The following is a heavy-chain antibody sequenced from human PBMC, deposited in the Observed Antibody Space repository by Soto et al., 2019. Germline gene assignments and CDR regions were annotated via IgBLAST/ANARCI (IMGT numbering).Heavy chain of an antibody. CDR3: ARSPYSSGSYYPIDY. D-gene: IGHD3-22*01. J-gene: IGHJ4*02. V-gene: IGHV1-46*02. Sequence: ASVKVSCKASGYTFNNYGITWVRQAPGQGLERMGVINPSRDSTTFAQKFQDRVTMTRDTSTSTVYMELSSLRSEDTAMYYCARSPYSSGSYYPIDYWGQGTLVTVSS. CDR2: INPSRDST. CDR1: GYTFNNYG.